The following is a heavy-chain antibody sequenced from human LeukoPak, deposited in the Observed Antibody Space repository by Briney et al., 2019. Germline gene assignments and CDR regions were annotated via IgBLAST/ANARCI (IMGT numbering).Heavy chain of an antibody. V-gene: IGHV4-39*07. J-gene: IGHJ3*02. CDR2: IYYSGST. CDR1: GGSISSSSYY. D-gene: IGHD3-22*01. CDR3: ARGPYSYDSSGAFDI. Sequence: SETLSLTCTVSGGSISSSSYYWGWIRQPPGKGLEWIGSIYYSGSTYYNPSLKSRVTISVDTSKNQLSLNLNSVTAADTAVYFCARGPYSYDSSGAFDIWGQGTMVTVSS.